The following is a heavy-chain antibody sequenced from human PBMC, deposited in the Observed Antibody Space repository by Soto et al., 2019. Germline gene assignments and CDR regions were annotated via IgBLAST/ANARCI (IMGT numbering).Heavy chain of an antibody. CDR2: ISSSSSYI. CDR3: ARALRGYYDSSGYYRWFDP. J-gene: IGHJ5*02. CDR1: GFTFSSYS. D-gene: IGHD3-22*01. Sequence: GGSLILSCAASGFTFSSYSMNWVRQAPGKGLEWVSSISSSSSYIYYADSVKGRFTISRDNAKNSLYLQMNSLRAEDTAVYYCARALRGYYDSSGYYRWFDPWGQGTLVTVSS. V-gene: IGHV3-21*01.